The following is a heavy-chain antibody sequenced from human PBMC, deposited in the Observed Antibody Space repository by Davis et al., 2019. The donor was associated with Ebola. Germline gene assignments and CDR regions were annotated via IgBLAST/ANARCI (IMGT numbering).Heavy chain of an antibody. CDR1: GYTFTRYA. CDR2: INTNTGNP. D-gene: IGHD3-22*01. Sequence: ASVKVSCKASGYTFTRYAMNWVRQAPGQGLEWMGWINTNTGNPTYAQGFTGRFVFSLDTSVSTAYLQISSLKAEDTAVYYCARTYYYDSSGPLRNYYYYGMDVWGKGTTVTVSS. V-gene: IGHV7-4-1*02. CDR3: ARTYYYDSSGPLRNYYYYGMDV. J-gene: IGHJ6*04.